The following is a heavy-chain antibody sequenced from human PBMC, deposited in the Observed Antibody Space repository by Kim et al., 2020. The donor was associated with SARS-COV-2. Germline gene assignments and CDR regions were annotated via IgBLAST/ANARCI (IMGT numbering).Heavy chain of an antibody. CDR3: ARAHWSFDY. Sequence: GGTNDAQKCQGRVTMTRDTSISTAYMELSRLRADDTAVYYCARAHWSFDYWGQGTLVTVSS. CDR2: GGT. V-gene: IGHV1-2*02. D-gene: IGHD1-1*01. J-gene: IGHJ4*02.